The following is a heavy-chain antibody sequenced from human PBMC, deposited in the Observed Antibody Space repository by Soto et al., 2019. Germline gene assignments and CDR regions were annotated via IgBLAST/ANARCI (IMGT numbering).Heavy chain of an antibody. D-gene: IGHD3-10*01. CDR3: ARDLYYYGSGSIYYYYGMDV. CDR1: GGTFSSYA. CDR2: IIPIFGTA. J-gene: IGHJ6*02. V-gene: IGHV1-69*01. Sequence: QVQLVQSGAEVKKPGSSVKVSCKASGGTFSSYAISWVRQAPGQGLEWMGGIIPIFGTANYAQKFQGRVTIPADESTSTAYMELSSLRSEDTAVYYCARDLYYYGSGSIYYYYGMDVWGQGTTVTGSS.